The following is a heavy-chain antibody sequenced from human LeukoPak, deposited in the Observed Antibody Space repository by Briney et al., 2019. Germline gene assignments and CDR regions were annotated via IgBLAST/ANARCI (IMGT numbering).Heavy chain of an antibody. CDR3: ARDATAGISWRSEPTFDY. Sequence: PGGSLRLSRAASGFTPRRFSMSWVRQAPGERLEWVSDIKVEGGTTYYVDSLKGRFTISRDNAKNTIYLQMNSLRAEDTAVYYCARDATAGISWRSEPTFDYWGQGTLVTVTS. D-gene: IGHD6-13*01. J-gene: IGHJ4*02. CDR1: GFTPRRFS. CDR2: IKVEGGTT. V-gene: IGHV3-7*04.